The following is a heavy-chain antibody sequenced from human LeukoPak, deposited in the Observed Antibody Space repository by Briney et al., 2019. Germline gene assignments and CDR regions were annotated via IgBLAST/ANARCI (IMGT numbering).Heavy chain of an antibody. J-gene: IGHJ6*03. V-gene: IGHV1-18*01. Sequence: ASVKVSCKASGYTFTTYGISWVRQAPGQGLEWMGWISAYNGNTNYAQKFQGRVTMTTDTSTSTAYMELRSLRSDDTAVYYCARVRGGYCSSTSCPIYMDVWGKGTTVTISS. CDR1: GYTFTTYG. D-gene: IGHD2-2*01. CDR2: ISAYNGNT. CDR3: ARVRGGYCSSTSCPIYMDV.